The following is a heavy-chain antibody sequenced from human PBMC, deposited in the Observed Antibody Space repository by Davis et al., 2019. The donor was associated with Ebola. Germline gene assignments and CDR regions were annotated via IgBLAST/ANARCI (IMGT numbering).Heavy chain of an antibody. CDR3: AKAPLTYIVGAYFDY. CDR1: GFTFSSYS. D-gene: IGHD1-26*01. Sequence: GESLKISCAASGFTFSSYSMNWVRQAPGKGLEWVSSISSSSSYIYYADSVKGRFTISRDNAKNSLYLQMNSLRAEDTAVYYCAKAPLTYIVGAYFDYWGQGTLVTVPS. CDR2: ISSSSSYI. V-gene: IGHV3-21*01. J-gene: IGHJ4*02.